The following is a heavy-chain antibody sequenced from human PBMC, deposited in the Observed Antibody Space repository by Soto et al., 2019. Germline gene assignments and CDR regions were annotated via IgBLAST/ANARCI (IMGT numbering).Heavy chain of an antibody. CDR3: ATSLGGFGDS. Sequence: SETLSLTCTVSGGSISRFYWSWIRQPAGQGLEWIGRFFAGGNTKYNPSPKSRVTMSVDMSKNQFSLRLTSVTAADTAVYYCATSLGGFGDSWGQGTLVTVSS. J-gene: IGHJ5*01. V-gene: IGHV4-4*07. CDR1: GGSISRFY. D-gene: IGHD3-16*01. CDR2: FFAGGNT.